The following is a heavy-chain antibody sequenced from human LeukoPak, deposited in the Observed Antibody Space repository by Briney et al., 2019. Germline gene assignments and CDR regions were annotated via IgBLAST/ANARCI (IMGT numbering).Heavy chain of an antibody. Sequence: PSETLSLTCTVSGYSISSGYYWRWIRQPPGKGLEWIGSIYHSGSTYYNPSLKSRVTISVDTSKNQFSLKLSSVTAADTAVYYCARARLGDDAFDILGQGTMVTVSS. CDR2: IYHSGST. CDR1: GYSISSGYY. J-gene: IGHJ3*02. V-gene: IGHV4-38-2*02. CDR3: ARARLGDDAFDI.